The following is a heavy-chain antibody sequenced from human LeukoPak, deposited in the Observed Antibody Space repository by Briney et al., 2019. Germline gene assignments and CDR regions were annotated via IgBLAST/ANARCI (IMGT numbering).Heavy chain of an antibody. CDR2: ISRGGNTI. V-gene: IGHV3-48*03. CDR1: GFTFSSYE. Sequence: GGSLRLSCAASGFTFSSYEMNWVRQAPGKGLEWVSYISRGGNTIYYADSVKGRFTISRDNAKNSLYLQMNSLRAEDTALYYCAKGVAVTVYWYFDLWGRGTLVTVSS. D-gene: IGHD2-21*02. CDR3: AKGVAVTVYWYFDL. J-gene: IGHJ2*01.